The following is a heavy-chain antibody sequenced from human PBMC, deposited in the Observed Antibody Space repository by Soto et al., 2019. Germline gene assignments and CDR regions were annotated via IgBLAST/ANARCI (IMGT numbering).Heavy chain of an antibody. J-gene: IGHJ2*01. CDR1: GFTFSSYA. CDR2: ISGSGGTT. V-gene: IGHV3-23*01. Sequence: EVQLFESGGGLVQPGGSLRLSCAASGFTFSSYAMSWVRQAPWKGLEWVSAISGSGGTTFYADSVKGRFIISRDNSKNTLYLQIHSLRAEDTAVYYCAKVVGESPQNWYFDLWGRGTLVTASA. D-gene: IGHD4-17*01. CDR3: AKVVGESPQNWYFDL.